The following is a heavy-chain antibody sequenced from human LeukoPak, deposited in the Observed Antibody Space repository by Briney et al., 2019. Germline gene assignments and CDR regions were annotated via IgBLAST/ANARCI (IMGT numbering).Heavy chain of an antibody. D-gene: IGHD2-2*01. Sequence: GGSLRLSCAASGFIFDNFGMHWVRQVPGKGLEWLALISHDGSNEYYGDFVKGRFTISRDNSKSTLYLQMNSLRAEDTAVYYCATDFPCSSTSCYWGYWGQGTLVTVSS. V-gene: IGHV3-30*03. CDR2: ISHDGSNE. CDR1: GFIFDNFG. CDR3: ATDFPCSSTSCYWGY. J-gene: IGHJ4*02.